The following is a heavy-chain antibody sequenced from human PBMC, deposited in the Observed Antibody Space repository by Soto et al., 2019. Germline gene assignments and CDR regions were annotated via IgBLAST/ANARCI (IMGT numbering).Heavy chain of an antibody. J-gene: IGHJ4*02. CDR2: IYYSGST. V-gene: IGHV4-59*08. CDR3: ARHHDS. CDR1: GGSISSYY. Sequence: QVQLQESGPGLVKPSATLSLTCTVSGGSISSYYWSWIRQPPGKGLEWIGYIYYSGSTNYNPSLKSRVTISVDTSKNQFSLKLSSVTAADTAVYYCARHHDSWGQGTLVTVSS.